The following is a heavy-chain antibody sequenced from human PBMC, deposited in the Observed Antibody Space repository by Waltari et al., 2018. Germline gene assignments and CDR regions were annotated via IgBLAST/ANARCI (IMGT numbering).Heavy chain of an antibody. CDR3: ARTWGYSPPLGWFDP. V-gene: IGHV4-34*01. CDR2: ISHSGST. D-gene: IGHD1-26*01. J-gene: IGHJ5*02. CDR1: GGPFPAYS. Sequence: QVQLHQWGAGLLKPSETLSLTCAVSGGPFPAYSWSWIRQSPDKGREWIGEISHSGSTNYNPSLKSRVTMSVDTIKKQFSLKLTSVTAADTAVYFCARTWGYSPPLGWFDPWGRGTRVTVSS.